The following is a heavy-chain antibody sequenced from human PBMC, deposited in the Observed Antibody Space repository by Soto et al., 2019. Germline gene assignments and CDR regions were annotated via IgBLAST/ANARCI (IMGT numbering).Heavy chain of an antibody. CDR2: ISSSSSYI. CDR3: ARVKLDIWTGVMSGMDA. D-gene: IGHD3-9*01. CDR1: GFPFSSYS. V-gene: IGHV3-21*01. J-gene: IGHJ6*02. Sequence: GWSLRLSCAASGFPFSSYSMNWVRRAPGKGLEWVSSISSSSSYINYGDSVKGRFTISRDNAKNSLYLQMNSLRAEDTAVYYCARVKLDIWTGVMSGMDAWGQGTTVTVSS.